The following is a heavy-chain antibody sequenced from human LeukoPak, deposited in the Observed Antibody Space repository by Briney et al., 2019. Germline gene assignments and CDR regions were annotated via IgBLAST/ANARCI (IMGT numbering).Heavy chain of an antibody. CDR3: AKNREPSGDYAGAFDF. V-gene: IGHV3-30*02. Sequence: GGSLRLSCAASGFTFSSYGMHWVRQVQGKGLEWVAFIRYDGSEKHYADSVKGRFTISRDNSENTLFLQMNSLRAGDTAVYYCAKNREPSGDYAGAFDFWGQGTLVTVSS. CDR2: IRYDGSEK. D-gene: IGHD4-17*01. J-gene: IGHJ4*02. CDR1: GFTFSSYG.